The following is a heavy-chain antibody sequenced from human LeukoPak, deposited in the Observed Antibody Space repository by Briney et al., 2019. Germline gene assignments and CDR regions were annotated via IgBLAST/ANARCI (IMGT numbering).Heavy chain of an antibody. Sequence: GGSLRLSCAASGFNVSSNYMSWVRQAPGKGLEWVANIKQDGSEKYYVDSVKGRFTISRDNAKNSLYLQMNSLRAEDTAVYYCARDYDRNAIDIWGQGTMVTVSS. V-gene: IGHV3-7*01. J-gene: IGHJ3*02. CDR3: ARDYDRNAIDI. D-gene: IGHD3-22*01. CDR2: IKQDGSEK. CDR1: GFNVSSNY.